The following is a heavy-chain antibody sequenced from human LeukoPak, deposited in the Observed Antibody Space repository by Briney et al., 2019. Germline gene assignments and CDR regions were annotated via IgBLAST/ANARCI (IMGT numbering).Heavy chain of an antibody. CDR2: IWYDGSNK. D-gene: IGHD1-14*01. V-gene: IGHV3-33*01. CDR3: ARANPYTGVDP. CDR1: GFTFSSYG. J-gene: IGHJ5*02. Sequence: GRSLRLSCAASGFTFSSYGMHWVRQAPGKGLEWVAVIWYDGSNKYYADSVKGRFTISRDNSKNTLYLQMNSLRDEDTAVYYCARANPYTGVDPWGQGTLVTVSS.